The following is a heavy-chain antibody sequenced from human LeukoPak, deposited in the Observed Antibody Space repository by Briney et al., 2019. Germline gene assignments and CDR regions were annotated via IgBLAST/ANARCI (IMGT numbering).Heavy chain of an antibody. CDR3: AREPRGYSLMGDAFDI. Sequence: SETLSLTCAVYGGSFSGYYWSWIRQPPGKGLEWIEEINHSGSTNYNPSLKSRVTISVDTSKNQFSLKLSSVTAADTAVYYCAREPRGYSLMGDAFDIWGQGTMVTVSS. CDR2: INHSGST. CDR1: GGSFSGYY. D-gene: IGHD5-18*01. V-gene: IGHV4-34*01. J-gene: IGHJ3*02.